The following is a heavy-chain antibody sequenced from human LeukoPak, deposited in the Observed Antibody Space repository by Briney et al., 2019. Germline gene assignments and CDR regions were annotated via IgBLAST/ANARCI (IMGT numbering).Heavy chain of an antibody. V-gene: IGHV1-2*02. CDR2: INPNSGGT. Sequence: GASVKVSCKASGYTFTGYYMHWVRQAPGQGLEWMGWINPNSGGTNYAQKFQGRVTMTRDTSISTAYMELGRLRSDDTAVYYCARDPYYDSSGYPIDYWGQGTLVTVSS. J-gene: IGHJ4*02. CDR1: GYTFTGYY. D-gene: IGHD3-22*01. CDR3: ARDPYYDSSGYPIDY.